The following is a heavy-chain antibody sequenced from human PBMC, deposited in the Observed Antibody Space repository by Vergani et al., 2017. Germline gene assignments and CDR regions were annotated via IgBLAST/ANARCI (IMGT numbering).Heavy chain of an antibody. CDR2: ISSGSGDI. J-gene: IGHJ1*01. V-gene: IGHV3-23*01. D-gene: IGHD3-10*01. CDR1: GFTFDAYT. Sequence: EVQLLESGGGLVQPGGSRRLSCAGAGFTFDAYTMAYVRQAPGKGLEWVATISSGSGDIFYADSVKGRFTISRDNSKNTLFLQMNSLKDEDTAVYYCTTAWGLYYLHGEYFQYWGRGTLVSVS. CDR3: TTAWGLYYLHGEYFQY.